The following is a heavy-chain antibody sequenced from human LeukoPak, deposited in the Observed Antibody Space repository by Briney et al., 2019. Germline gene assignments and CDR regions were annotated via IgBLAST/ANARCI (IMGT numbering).Heavy chain of an antibody. J-gene: IGHJ4*02. V-gene: IGHV3-23*01. CDR2: ISDTGATT. D-gene: IGHD2-8*01. CDR1: GFTFRGHA. CDR3: AKDTSIGRYCTNGVCSPFDY. Sequence: GGSLRLSCAGSGFTFRGHAMSWVREAPGEGLGWGSAISDTGATTYDADSVKGRFTISRDNSRSTLYLQMNSLRAEDTALYYCAKDTSIGRYCTNGVCSPFDYWGQGALVTVSS.